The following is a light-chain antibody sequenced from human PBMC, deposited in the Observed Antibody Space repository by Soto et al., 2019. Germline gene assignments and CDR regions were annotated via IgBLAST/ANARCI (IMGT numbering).Light chain of an antibody. CDR1: QSVSSK. V-gene: IGKV3-15*01. J-gene: IGKJ1*01. CDR2: GAS. CDR3: QQYNNWPGR. Sequence: EIVLTQSPGTLSVSPGERATLSCRASQSVSSKLAWYQQKPGQAPRLLFYGASTGATGIPARFSGSGSETEFTLSISSLQSEDFAVYYCQQYNNWPGRFGQRTKVVIK.